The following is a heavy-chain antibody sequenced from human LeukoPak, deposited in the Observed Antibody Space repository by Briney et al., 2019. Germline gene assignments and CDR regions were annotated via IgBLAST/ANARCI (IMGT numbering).Heavy chain of an antibody. CDR1: GGSFSGYY. CDR2: INHSGST. J-gene: IGHJ6*02. V-gene: IGHV4-34*01. D-gene: IGHD2-2*01. CDR3: ARGRVGVGTTSCYRIGGCSRGPGYYYYGMDV. Sequence: LETLSLTCAVYGGSFSGYYWSWIRKPPGKGLEWLGEINHSGSTNYNPSLKSRVTISVDTSKNQFSLKRSSVTAADTAVYYCARGRVGVGTTSCYRIGGCSRGPGYYYYGMDVWGQGTTVTVSS.